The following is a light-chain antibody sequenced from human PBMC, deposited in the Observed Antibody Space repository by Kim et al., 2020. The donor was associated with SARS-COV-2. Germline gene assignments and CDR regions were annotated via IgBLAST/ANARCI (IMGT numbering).Light chain of an antibody. CDR2: GNK. Sequence: GVAISCTGSNSNIGAGSDVHWYQQLPGTAPKLLILGNKNRPAGVPDRFSGSKSGTSASLAITGLQAEDEADYYCQSYDISLSVVVFGGGTQLTVL. CDR3: QSYDISLSVVV. CDR1: NSNIGAGSD. V-gene: IGLV1-40*01. J-gene: IGLJ2*01.